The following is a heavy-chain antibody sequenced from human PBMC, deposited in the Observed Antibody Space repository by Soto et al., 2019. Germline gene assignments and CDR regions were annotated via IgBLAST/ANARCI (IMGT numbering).Heavy chain of an antibody. D-gene: IGHD3-16*02. CDR3: ARVYPVLSSDYYYGMDV. V-gene: IGHV1-3*01. J-gene: IGHJ6*02. CDR2: INAGNGNT. Sequence: ASVKVSCKASGYTFTSYAMHWVRQAPGQRLEWMGWINAGNGNTKYSQKFQGRVTITRDTSASTAYMELSSLRSEDTAVYYCARVYPVLSSDYYYGMDVWGQGTTVTVSS. CDR1: GYTFTSYA.